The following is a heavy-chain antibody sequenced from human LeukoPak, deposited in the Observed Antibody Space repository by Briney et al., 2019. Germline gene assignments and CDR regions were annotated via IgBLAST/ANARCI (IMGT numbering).Heavy chain of an antibody. CDR2: ISSSGGST. CDR1: GFTFSSYA. Sequence: PGGSLRLSCSASGFTFSSYAMHWVRQAPGKGLEYVSAISSSGGSTYYADSVKGRFTISRDNSKNTLYLQMSSLRAEDTAVYYCVKGNSGYVRRYFDYWGQGTLVTVSS. J-gene: IGHJ4*02. CDR3: VKGNSGYVRRYFDY. V-gene: IGHV3-64D*06. D-gene: IGHD5-12*01.